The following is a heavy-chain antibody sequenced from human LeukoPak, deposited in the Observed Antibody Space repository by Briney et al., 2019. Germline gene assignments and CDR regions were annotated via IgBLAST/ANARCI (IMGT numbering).Heavy chain of an antibody. CDR3: AKIYCSSTSCHFDY. J-gene: IGHJ4*02. D-gene: IGHD2-2*01. CDR2: ISASGDST. CDR1: GLTFSSYG. Sequence: GGSLRLSCAASGLTFSSYGMSWVRQAPGQGLEWVSGISASGDSTYNADSVKGRFTISRDNSKNTLYVQMNSLRAEDTALYYCAKIYCSSTSCHFDYWGQGTLVTVSS. V-gene: IGHV3-23*01.